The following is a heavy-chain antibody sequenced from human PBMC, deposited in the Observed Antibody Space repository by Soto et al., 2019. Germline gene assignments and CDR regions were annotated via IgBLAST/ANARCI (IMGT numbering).Heavy chain of an antibody. J-gene: IGHJ4*02. V-gene: IGHV3-23*01. CDR1: GFTFSSYA. CDR2: ISGSGGST. CDR3: AKDRNGTTAPDY. D-gene: IGHD1-1*01. Sequence: EVRLLESGGGLVQPGGSLRLSCAASGFTFSSYAMSWVRQAPGKGLEWVSAISGSGGSTYYADSVKGRFTISRDNSKNTLYLKMNSLRAEDTVVYYCAKDRNGTTAPDYWGQGTLVTVSS.